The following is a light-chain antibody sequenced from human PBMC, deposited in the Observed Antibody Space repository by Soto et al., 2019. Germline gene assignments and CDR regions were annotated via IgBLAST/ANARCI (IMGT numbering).Light chain of an antibody. CDR3: QSYDSSLSGSV. CDR1: SSNIGAGYD. CDR2: GNS. J-gene: IGLJ1*01. V-gene: IGLV1-40*01. Sequence: QWVLTHPRSVSEAPGHRVAISCTGSSSNIGAGYDVHWYQQLPGTAPKLLIYGNSNRPSGVPDRFSGSKSGTSASLAITGLQAEDEDDYSCQSYDSSLSGSVFGTGTK.